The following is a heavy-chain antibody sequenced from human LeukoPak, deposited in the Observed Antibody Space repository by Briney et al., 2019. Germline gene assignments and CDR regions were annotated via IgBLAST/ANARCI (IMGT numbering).Heavy chain of an antibody. D-gene: IGHD4-23*01. J-gene: IGHJ4*02. CDR3: ARPGFWAYGGNSFDY. CDR1: GGSISSSSYY. Sequence: SETLSLTCTVSGGSISSSSYYWGWIRQPPGQGLEWIGSIYYSGSTYYNPSLKSRVTISVDTSKNQFSLKLSSVTAADTAVYYCARPGFWAYGGNSFDYWGQGTLVTVSS. CDR2: IYYSGST. V-gene: IGHV4-39*01.